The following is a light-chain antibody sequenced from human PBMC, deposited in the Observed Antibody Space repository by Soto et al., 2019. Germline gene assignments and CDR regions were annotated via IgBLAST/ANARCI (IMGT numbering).Light chain of an antibody. CDR3: SSYTSSSTYVV. CDR2: DVS. CDR1: SSDVGGYND. V-gene: IGLV2-14*01. Sequence: QSALTQPASVSGSPGQSITISCTGTSSDVGGYNDFSWYQQHPGKAPKLMIYDVSNRPSGVSNRFSGSKSGNTASLTISGLQAEDEADYYCSSYTSSSTYVVFGGGTKLTVL. J-gene: IGLJ2*01.